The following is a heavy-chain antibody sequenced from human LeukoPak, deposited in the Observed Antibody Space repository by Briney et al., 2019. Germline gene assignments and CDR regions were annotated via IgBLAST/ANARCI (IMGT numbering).Heavy chain of an antibody. CDR1: GFTFSTYS. Sequence: GSLRLSCAASGFTFSTYSMNWVRQAPGKGLEWVSFISSSSSTIYYADSVKGRFTISRDDAKNSLYLQMNSLRAEDTAVYYCARRGVPAATSYYIDYWGQGTLVTVSP. CDR2: ISSSSSTI. D-gene: IGHD2-2*01. V-gene: IGHV3-48*04. CDR3: ARRGVPAATSYYIDY. J-gene: IGHJ4*02.